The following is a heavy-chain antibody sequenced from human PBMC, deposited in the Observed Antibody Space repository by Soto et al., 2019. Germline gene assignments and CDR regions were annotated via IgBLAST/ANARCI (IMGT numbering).Heavy chain of an antibody. CDR3: ARPQETGDGLYYYYYGMDV. Sequence: TLSLTCTVSGCSISSGGFSWSWMRQAPGKGREWIGYIYHSGSIYYNPTIQSRVTTSVARPKTQSSPKLSSKTAADTAVYYCARPQETGDGLYYYYYGMDVWGKGTTVTVSS. CDR2: IYHSGSI. V-gene: IGHV4-30-2*01. D-gene: IGHD7-27*01. CDR1: GCSISSGGFS. J-gene: IGHJ6*04.